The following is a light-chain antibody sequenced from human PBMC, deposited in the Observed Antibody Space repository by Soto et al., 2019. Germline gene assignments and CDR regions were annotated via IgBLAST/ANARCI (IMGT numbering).Light chain of an antibody. CDR2: DTT. V-gene: IGLV7-46*01. CDR3: LRSYNHPYV. J-gene: IGLJ1*01. Sequence: QAVVTQEPSLTVSPGGTVTLTCGSSTGAVTNGHYPYWFQQKPGQAPRTLMYDTTNRNSWTPARFSGSLLGGKATLTLSGAEPKAEAEYYCLRSYNHPYVFGPGTKVTVL. CDR1: TGAVTNGHY.